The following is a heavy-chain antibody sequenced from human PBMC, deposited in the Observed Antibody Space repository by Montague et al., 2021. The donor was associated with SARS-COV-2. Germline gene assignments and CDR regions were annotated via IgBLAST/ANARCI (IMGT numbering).Heavy chain of an antibody. V-gene: IGHV4-34*01. CDR3: ARGHLSVSMIVVVFTSASYYFDY. J-gene: IGHJ4*02. CDR2: IKQSGST. Sequence: ETLSLTCGVYGGSFGDDHWSWIRQPPGKGLEWIGDIKQSGSTNYNPSLKSRVTISVDTSRNQFSLKLTSVTAADTAVYFCARGHLSVSMIVVVFTSASYYFDYWGQGALVTVSS. CDR1: GGSFGDDH. D-gene: IGHD3-22*01.